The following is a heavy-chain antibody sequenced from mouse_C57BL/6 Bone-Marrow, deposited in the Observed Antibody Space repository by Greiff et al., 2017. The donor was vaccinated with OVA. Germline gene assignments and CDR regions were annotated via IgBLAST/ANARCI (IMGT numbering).Heavy chain of an antibody. D-gene: IGHD1-1*01. J-gene: IGHJ3*01. CDR1: GFSFTSYG. CDR3: ASGGYGTWFAY. Sequence: VQVVESGPGLVAPSQSLSITCTVSGFSFTSYGVDWVRQSPGKGLEWLGVIWGVGSTNYNSALKSRLSISKDNSKSQVFLKMNSLQTDDTAMYYCASGGYGTWFAYWGQGTLVTVSA. V-gene: IGHV2-6*01. CDR2: IWGVGST.